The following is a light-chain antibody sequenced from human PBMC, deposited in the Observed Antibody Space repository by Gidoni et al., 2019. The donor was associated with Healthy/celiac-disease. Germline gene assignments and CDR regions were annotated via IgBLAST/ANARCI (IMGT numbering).Light chain of an antibody. J-gene: IGKJ4*01. CDR3: QQRSNWPPLT. CDR1: QSVSSY. Sequence: EIVLTQSPATLSLSPGERATLSCRASQSVSSYLAWYQQKPGQAPRLLIYDASNRATGIPARFSGSRSETDFTRSISSLEPEDFAVYYCQQRSNWPPLTFGGGTKVEIK. CDR2: DAS. V-gene: IGKV3-11*01.